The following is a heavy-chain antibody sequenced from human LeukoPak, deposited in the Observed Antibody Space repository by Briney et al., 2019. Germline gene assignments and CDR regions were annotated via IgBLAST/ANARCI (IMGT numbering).Heavy chain of an antibody. J-gene: IGHJ4*02. CDR1: GFTFSSYW. D-gene: IGHD3-10*01. CDR2: IKEDGSEE. V-gene: IGHV3-7*01. CDR3: ARSRGVT. Sequence: GGSLRLSCAASGFTFSSYWMTWVRQTPGEGLEWVAIIKEDGSEEYYVDSVKGRFTISRDNAKNSLYLQMNSLRAGDTAVYYCARSRGVTWGQGTLVTVSS.